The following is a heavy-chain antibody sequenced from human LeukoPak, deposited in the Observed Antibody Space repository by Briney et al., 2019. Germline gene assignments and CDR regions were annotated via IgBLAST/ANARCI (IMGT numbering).Heavy chain of an antibody. CDR1: GFTFDDCA. CDR3: ARVYSGSFSPFDY. Sequence: PGGSLRLSCAVSGFTFDDCAMHWVRRVPGKGLEWVSGINWNSDSIGYADSVKGRFTISRDNGKNSLYLQMNSLRAEDTALYYCARVYSGSFSPFDYWGQGTLVTVSS. D-gene: IGHD1-26*01. J-gene: IGHJ4*02. CDR2: INWNSDSI. V-gene: IGHV3-9*01.